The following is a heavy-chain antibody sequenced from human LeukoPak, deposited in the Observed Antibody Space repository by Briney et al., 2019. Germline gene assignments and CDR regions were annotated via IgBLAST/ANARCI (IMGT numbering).Heavy chain of an antibody. J-gene: IGHJ3*02. CDR2: IYTSGST. D-gene: IGHD6-6*01. V-gene: IGHV4-4*07. CDR1: GGSISSYY. CDR3: ARGMVARPGLHAFDI. Sequence: SETLSLTCTVPGGSISSYYWSWIRQPAGKGLEWIGRIYTSGSTNYNPSLKSRVTMSVDTSKNQFSLKLSSVTAADTAVYYCARGMVARPGLHAFDIWCQGTMVTVSS.